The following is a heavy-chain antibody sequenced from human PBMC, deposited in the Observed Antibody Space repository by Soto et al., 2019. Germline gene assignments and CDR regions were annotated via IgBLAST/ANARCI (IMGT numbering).Heavy chain of an antibody. J-gene: IGHJ4*01. Sequence: SVKVSCKASGFTFTSSAVQWVRQARGQRLEWIGWIVVGSGNTNYAQKFQERVTITRDMSTSTAYMELSSLRSDDTAVYYCARDRAKCAIVVAVGFDYWGQGTLVTVAS. CDR1: GFTFTSSA. CDR3: ARDRAKCAIVVAVGFDY. CDR2: IVVGSGNT. V-gene: IGHV1-58*01. D-gene: IGHD6-19*01.